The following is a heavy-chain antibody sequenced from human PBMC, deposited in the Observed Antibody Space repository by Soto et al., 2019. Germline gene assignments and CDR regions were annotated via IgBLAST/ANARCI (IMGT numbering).Heavy chain of an antibody. V-gene: IGHV5-10-1*01. J-gene: IGHJ6*02. Sequence: PVESLKIYCKASGYIFSSYWIGWVRQMPGKGLEWMGRIDPSDSYTNYSPSFQGHVTISADKSISTAYLQWSSLKASDTAMYYCASRGIGKYSVTGACYLDSKDDWG. CDR1: GYIFSSYW. D-gene: IGHD2-8*01. CDR2: IDPSDSYT. CDR3: ASRGIGKYSVTGACYLDSKDD.